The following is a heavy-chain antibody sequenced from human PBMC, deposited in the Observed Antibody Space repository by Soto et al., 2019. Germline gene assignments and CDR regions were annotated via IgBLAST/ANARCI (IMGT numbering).Heavy chain of an antibody. V-gene: IGHV4-59*08. CDR1: GGSIRSYY. D-gene: IGHD3-22*01. J-gene: IGHJ4*02. Sequence: PSETLSLTCTVSGGSIRSYYWSWIRQPPGKGLEWIGYIYYSGSTNYNPSLMRRVTISVDTSKNQFSLKLSSVTAADTAVSYCARGRTYYYDSSGYYPGYWGQGTLVTVS. CDR2: IYYSGST. CDR3: ARGRTYYYDSSGYYPGY.